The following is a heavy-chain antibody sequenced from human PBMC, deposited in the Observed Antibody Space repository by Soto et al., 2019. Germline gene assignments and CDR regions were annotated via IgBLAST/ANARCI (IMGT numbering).Heavy chain of an antibody. Sequence: LGESLKISCQASGFSFTTYWIAWVRQMPGKGLEWMGVIYPGDSDLRYSPSFRGQVSISADRSITTAYLQWSSLKASDTAIYYCARLAGSPSGMDVWGLGTTVTVSS. J-gene: IGHJ6*02. V-gene: IGHV5-51*01. CDR2: IYPGDSDL. CDR3: ARLAGSPSGMDV. CDR1: GFSFTTYW. D-gene: IGHD6-25*01.